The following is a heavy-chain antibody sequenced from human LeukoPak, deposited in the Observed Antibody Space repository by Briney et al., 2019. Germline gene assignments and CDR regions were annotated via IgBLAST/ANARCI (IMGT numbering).Heavy chain of an antibody. CDR3: AREGGARTIVVVVAATHDMDV. CDR2: IKQDGSEK. V-gene: IGHV3-7*01. D-gene: IGHD2-15*01. CDR1: GFTFSNYW. Sequence: GGSLRLSCAASGFTFSNYWMSWVRQAPRKGLEWVANIKQDGSEKFYVDSVKGRFTISRDNAKNSLYLQMNSLRAEDTAVYYCAREGGARTIVVVVAATHDMDVWGQGTTVTVSS. J-gene: IGHJ6*02.